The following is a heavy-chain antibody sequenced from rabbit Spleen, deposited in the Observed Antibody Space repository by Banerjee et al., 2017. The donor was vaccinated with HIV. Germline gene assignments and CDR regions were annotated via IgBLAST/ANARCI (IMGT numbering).Heavy chain of an antibody. Sequence: QSLEESGGGLVQHEGTLTLTCTASGVSFRISSYMCWVRQAPGKGLEWIACIDAGSSTFTYFATWAKGRFTISKTSSTTVTLQMTRLTAADTATYFCARDTSSSFSSYGMDLWGPGTLVTVS. D-gene: IGHD1-1*01. J-gene: IGHJ6*01. CDR2: IDAGSSTFT. CDR1: GVSFRISSY. V-gene: IGHV1S40*01. CDR3: ARDTSSSFSSYGMDL.